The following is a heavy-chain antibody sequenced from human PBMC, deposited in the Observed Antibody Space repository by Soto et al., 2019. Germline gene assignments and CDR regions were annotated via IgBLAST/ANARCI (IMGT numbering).Heavy chain of an antibody. D-gene: IGHD3-10*01. V-gene: IGHV4-59*02. CDR1: GGSVTSYY. J-gene: IGHJ6*02. CDR2: IYYSGST. CDR3: ARALYGSGVLDV. Sequence: PSATLALTCTVSGGSVTSYYWSCIRQPPGKTLEWIGTIYYSGSTNYNPSLKSRVTISVDTSKNQFSLKLGSVTAADTAVYFCARALYGSGVLDVWGQGTTVTVPS.